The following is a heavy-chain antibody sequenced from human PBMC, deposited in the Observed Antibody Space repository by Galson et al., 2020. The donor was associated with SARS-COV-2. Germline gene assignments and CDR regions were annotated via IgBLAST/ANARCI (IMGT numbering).Heavy chain of an antibody. Sequence: SETLSLTCTVSGGSISSGSYYWSWIRQHPGKGLEWIGYIYYSGSTYYNPSLKSRVTISVDTSKNQFSLKLSAVTAADTAVYYCARDYDSSGYYLDYWGQGTLVTVSS. V-gene: IGHV4-31*03. CDR3: ARDYDSSGYYLDY. CDR1: GGSISSGSYY. D-gene: IGHD3-22*01. J-gene: IGHJ4*02. CDR2: IYYSGST.